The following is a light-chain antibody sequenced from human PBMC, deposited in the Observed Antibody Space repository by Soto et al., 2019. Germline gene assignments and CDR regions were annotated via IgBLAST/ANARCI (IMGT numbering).Light chain of an antibody. Sequence: EIVLTQSPATLPLSPGERASLSCRASQSIGSFLAWYQHKPGQAPRLLIYDVSTRATGVPARFSGSGSGVNFTLTISRLEPEDFAVYYCQQFGTSPLVTFGPGTKVDIK. J-gene: IGKJ3*01. CDR1: QSIGSF. CDR3: QQFGTSPLVT. V-gene: IGKV3-20*01. CDR2: DVS.